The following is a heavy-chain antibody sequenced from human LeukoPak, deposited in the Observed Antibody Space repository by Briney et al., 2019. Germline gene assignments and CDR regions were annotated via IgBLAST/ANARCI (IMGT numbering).Heavy chain of an antibody. D-gene: IGHD3-10*01. J-gene: IGHJ3*02. Sequence: GGSLRLSCAASGFTFSNAWMNWVRQAPGKGLEWVSAISGSGGSTYYADSVKGRFTISRDNSKNTLYLQMNSLRAEDTAVYYCAKFGDAFDIWGQGTMVTVSS. V-gene: IGHV3-23*01. CDR2: ISGSGGST. CDR3: AKFGDAFDI. CDR1: GFTFSNAW.